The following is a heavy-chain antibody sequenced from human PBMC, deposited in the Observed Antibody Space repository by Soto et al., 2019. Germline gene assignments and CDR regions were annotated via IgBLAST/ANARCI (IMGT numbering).Heavy chain of an antibody. V-gene: IGHV3-30-3*01. CDR2: ISYDGSNK. CDR3: ANYASVKN. D-gene: IGHD3-16*01. CDR1: GFTFSSYA. Sequence: GSLRLSCAASGFTFSSYAMHWVRQAPGKGLEWVAVISYDGSNKYYADSVKGRFTISRDNSKNTLYLQMNSLRAEDTAVYYCANYASVKNWGQGTLVTVSS. J-gene: IGHJ4*02.